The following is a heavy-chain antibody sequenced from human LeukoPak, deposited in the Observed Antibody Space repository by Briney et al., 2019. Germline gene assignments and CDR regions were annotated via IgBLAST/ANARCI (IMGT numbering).Heavy chain of an antibody. J-gene: IGHJ4*02. Sequence: GGSLRLSCAVSGFTFSGFWMSWSRQAPGKGLEWVASINSDGSEGYYADVVKGRFTISRDNAKNSLYLQMNSLRDEDTAVYYCARAGAWEALNCWGQGTLVTVSS. CDR2: INSDGSEG. CDR3: ARAGAWEALNC. CDR1: GFTFSGFW. D-gene: IGHD1-26*01. V-gene: IGHV3-7*01.